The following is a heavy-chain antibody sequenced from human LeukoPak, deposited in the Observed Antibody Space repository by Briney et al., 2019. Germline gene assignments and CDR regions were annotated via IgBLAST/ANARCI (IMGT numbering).Heavy chain of an antibody. Sequence: PGGSLRLSCAASGFTFSSYGMHWVRQAPGKGLEWVAVISYDGSNKYYADSVKGRFTISRDDSKNTLFLQMNSLRAEDTAIYYCAKDSFSQNGIFDALDIWGQGTMVTVSS. V-gene: IGHV3-30*18. CDR1: GFTFSSYG. J-gene: IGHJ3*02. D-gene: IGHD1-1*01. CDR2: ISYDGSNK. CDR3: AKDSFSQNGIFDALDI.